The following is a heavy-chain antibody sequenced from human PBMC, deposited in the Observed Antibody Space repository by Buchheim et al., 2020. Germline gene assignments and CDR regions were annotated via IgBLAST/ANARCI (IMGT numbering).Heavy chain of an antibody. CDR3: ARDHLRYYDFWSGYFSHYYYGMDV. CDR1: GFTFSSYG. D-gene: IGHD3-3*01. CDR2: IWYDGSNK. V-gene: IGHV3-33*01. Sequence: QVQLVESGGGVVQPGRSLRLSCAASGFTFSSYGMHWVRQAPGKGLEWVAVIWYDGSNKYYADSVKGRFTISRDNSKNTLYLQMNSLRAKDTAVYYCARDHLRYYDFWSGYFSHYYYGMDVWGQGTT. J-gene: IGHJ6*02.